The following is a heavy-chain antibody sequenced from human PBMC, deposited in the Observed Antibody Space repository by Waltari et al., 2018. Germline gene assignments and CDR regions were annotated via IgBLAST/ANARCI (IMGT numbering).Heavy chain of an antibody. D-gene: IGHD3-10*01. Sequence: QVQLVESGGGVVQPGRSLRLSCAASGFTFSSYAMHWVRQAPGKGLEWVAVISYDGSNKYYADSVKGRFTISRDKSKNTLYLQMNSLRAEDTAVYYCARVTYGSGSYYNADYWGQGTLVTVSS. CDR1: GFTFSSYA. CDR2: ISYDGSNK. J-gene: IGHJ4*02. CDR3: ARVTYGSGSYYNADY. V-gene: IGHV3-30-3*01.